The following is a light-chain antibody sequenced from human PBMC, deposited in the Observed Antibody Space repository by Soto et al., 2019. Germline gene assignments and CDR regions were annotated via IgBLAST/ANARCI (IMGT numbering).Light chain of an antibody. CDR3: QQYNAWPLT. Sequence: EVVMTQSPATLSLSPGERATLSCKASQSVSSTLAWYQQNPGQAPRLLIYGASTRAAGIPARFSGSGSGTEFTLTISSLQSEDFAVYYCQQYNAWPLTFGGGTKVEIK. CDR1: QSVSST. J-gene: IGKJ4*01. CDR2: GAS. V-gene: IGKV3-15*01.